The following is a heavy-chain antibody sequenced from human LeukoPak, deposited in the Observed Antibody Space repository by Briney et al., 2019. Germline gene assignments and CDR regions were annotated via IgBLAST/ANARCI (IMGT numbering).Heavy chain of an antibody. CDR3: ARGDYVGSSSWYVYYYMDV. CDR1: GYTFTSYD. J-gene: IGHJ6*03. V-gene: IGHV1-8*03. Sequence: RASVKVSCKASGYTFTSYDINWVRQATGQGLEWMGWMNPNSGNTGYAQKFQGRVTITRNTSISTAYTELSSLRSEDTAVYYCARGDYVGSSSWYVYYYMDVWGKGTTVTVSS. CDR2: MNPNSGNT. D-gene: IGHD6-13*01.